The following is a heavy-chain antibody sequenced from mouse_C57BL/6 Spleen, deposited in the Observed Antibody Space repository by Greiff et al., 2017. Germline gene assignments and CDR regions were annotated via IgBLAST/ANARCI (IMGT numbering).Heavy chain of an antibody. CDR3: ARGGDYDYDGGIFAY. J-gene: IGHJ3*01. D-gene: IGHD2-4*01. V-gene: IGHV1-26*01. CDR2: INPNNGGT. CDR1: GYTFTDYY. Sequence: EVQLQQSGPELVKPGASVKISCKASGYTFTDYYMNWVKQSHGKSLEWIGDINPNNGGTSYNQKFKGKATLTVDKSSSTAYMELRSLTSEDSAVYYCARGGDYDYDGGIFAYWGQGTLVTVSA.